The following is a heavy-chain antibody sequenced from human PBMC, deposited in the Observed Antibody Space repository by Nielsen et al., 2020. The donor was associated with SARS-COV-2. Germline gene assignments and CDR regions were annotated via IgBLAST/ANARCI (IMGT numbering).Heavy chain of an antibody. CDR2: INAGNDNT. CDR3: ARGRGYSSSRWFDP. D-gene: IGHD5-18*01. J-gene: IGHJ5*02. V-gene: IGHV1-3*01. Sequence: ASVKVSCKASGYTFTSYAMHWVRQAPGQRLEWMGWINAGNDNTKYSQKFQGRVTITRDTSASTAYMELSSLRSEDTAVYYCARGRGYSSSRWFDPWGQGTLVTVSS. CDR1: GYTFTSYA.